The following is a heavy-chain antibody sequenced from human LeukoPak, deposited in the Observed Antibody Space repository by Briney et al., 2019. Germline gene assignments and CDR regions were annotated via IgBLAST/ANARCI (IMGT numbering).Heavy chain of an antibody. V-gene: IGHV3-48*01. Sequence: PGRSLRLSCAASGFIFSSCSMNWVRQAPGKGLEWVSYISSSSSTIYYEDSVKGRFTISRDNAKNSLYLQMNSLRAEDTAVYYCAELGITMIGGVWGKGTTVTISS. CDR3: AELGITMIGGV. CDR1: GFIFSSCS. J-gene: IGHJ6*04. CDR2: ISSSSSTI. D-gene: IGHD3-10*02.